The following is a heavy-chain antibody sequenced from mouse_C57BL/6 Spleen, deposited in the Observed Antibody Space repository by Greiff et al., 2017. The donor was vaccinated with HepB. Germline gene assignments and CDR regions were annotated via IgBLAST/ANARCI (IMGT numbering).Heavy chain of an antibody. Sequence: QVQLQQPGAELVMPGASVKLSCKASGYTFTSYWMHWVKQRPGQGLEWIGEIDPSDSYTNYNQQFKGKSTLTGDKSSSTAYMQLSSLTSEDSAVYYCAREGHLDAMDYWGQGTSVTVSS. D-gene: IGHD3-3*01. CDR3: AREGHLDAMDY. V-gene: IGHV1-69*01. CDR1: GYTFTSYW. J-gene: IGHJ4*01. CDR2: IDPSDSYT.